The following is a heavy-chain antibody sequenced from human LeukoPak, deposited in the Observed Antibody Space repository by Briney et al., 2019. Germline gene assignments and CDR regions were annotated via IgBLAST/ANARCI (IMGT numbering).Heavy chain of an antibody. Sequence: SETLSLTCTVSGGSISSYYRSWIRQPPGKGLEWIGYIYYSGSTNYNPSLKSRVTISVDTSKNQFSLKLSSVTAADTAVYYCACLARDGGIGTRFDYWGQGTLVTVSS. J-gene: IGHJ4*02. V-gene: IGHV4-59*01. CDR3: ACLARDGGIGTRFDY. CDR2: IYYSGST. CDR1: GGSISSYY. D-gene: IGHD5-24*01.